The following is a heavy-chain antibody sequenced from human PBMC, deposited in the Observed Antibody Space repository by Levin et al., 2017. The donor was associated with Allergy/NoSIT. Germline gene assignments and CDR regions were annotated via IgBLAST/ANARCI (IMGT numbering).Heavy chain of an antibody. V-gene: IGHV4-61*09. D-gene: IGHD2-2*01. Sequence: SETLSLTCTVSGGSITSGSYYWSWVRQPAGKGLEWIGHIYTSGSTNYNPSLKSRVIISLDASKNQFSLNLTSLTAADTAVYYCAREDAPTSRFDWYFDLWGRGTLVTVSS. CDR2: IYTSGST. J-gene: IGHJ2*01. CDR1: GGSITSGSYY. CDR3: AREDAPTSRFDWYFDL.